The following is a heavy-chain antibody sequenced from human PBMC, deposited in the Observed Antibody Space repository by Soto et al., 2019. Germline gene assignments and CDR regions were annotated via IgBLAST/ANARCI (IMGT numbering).Heavy chain of an antibody. CDR3: AKGSRAGIVGAATEY. D-gene: IGHD1-26*01. J-gene: IGHJ4*02. V-gene: IGHV3-23*01. CDR2: ISASGSST. CDR1: GFTFSTYA. Sequence: GGSLRLSCAASGFTFSTYAMSWVRQAPGKGLEWIFTISASGSSTYYAESVKGRFTLSRDNSKNTLSLQMDSLRAEDTAVYYCAKGSRAGIVGAATEYWGQGTLVTVSS.